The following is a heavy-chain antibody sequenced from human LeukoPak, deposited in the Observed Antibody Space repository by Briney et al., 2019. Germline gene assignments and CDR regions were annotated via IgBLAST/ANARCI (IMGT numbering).Heavy chain of an antibody. CDR3: ARVPRTYGAFDI. V-gene: IGHV4-61*05. CDR2: IYYSGST. D-gene: IGHD3-10*01. Sequence: SETLSLTCTVSGGSISSSSYYWGWIRQPPGKGLEWIGYIYYSGSTNYNPSLKSRVTISVDTSKNQFSLKLSSVTAADTAVYYCARVPRTYGAFDIWGQGTMVTVSS. CDR1: GGSISSSSYY. J-gene: IGHJ3*02.